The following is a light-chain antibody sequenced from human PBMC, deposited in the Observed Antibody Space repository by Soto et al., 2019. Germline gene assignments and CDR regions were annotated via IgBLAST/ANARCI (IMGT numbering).Light chain of an antibody. Sequence: EVVMTQSPATLSVSPGDKVSLSCRANQTISNMLAWYQQKPGQAHRLLIYAAYTRATGIQDRFSASGSGTDFTLTIRRLEPEDFAVYYCQQYSTSPLTFGQGTKVDIK. CDR3: QQYSTSPLT. J-gene: IGKJ1*01. CDR1: QTISNM. V-gene: IGKV3D-15*01. CDR2: AAY.